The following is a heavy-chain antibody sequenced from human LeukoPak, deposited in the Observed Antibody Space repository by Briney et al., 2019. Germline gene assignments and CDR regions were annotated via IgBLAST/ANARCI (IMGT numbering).Heavy chain of an antibody. J-gene: IGHJ4*02. V-gene: IGHV3-15*01. CDR1: GFTFSNAW. CDR3: ARGTTYYYDSSGYPLDY. Sequence: GGSLRLSCAASGFTFSNAWMTWVRQAPGKGLEWVAHIKSKGNGGTTEYAAPVKGRFTITRDDSRNTLSLQMNSLKSEDTAVYYCARGTTYYYDSSGYPLDYWGQGTLVTVSS. CDR2: IKSKGNGGTT. D-gene: IGHD3-22*01.